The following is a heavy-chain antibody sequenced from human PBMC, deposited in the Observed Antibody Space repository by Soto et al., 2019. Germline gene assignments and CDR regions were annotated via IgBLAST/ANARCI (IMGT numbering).Heavy chain of an antibody. J-gene: IGHJ3*01. CDR3: ATRSGGGGAFDF. CDR2: ISSSGSTI. Sequence: EVQLVESGGGLVQPGGSLRLSCAASGFTFSTYEMNWVCQAPGKGLEWVSYISSSGSTIYYADSVKGRFTISRDNAKNSLYLQMNSVRAEDTAVYYCATRSGGGGAFDFWGQGTMVTVSS. V-gene: IGHV3-48*03. D-gene: IGHD3-10*01. CDR1: GFTFSTYE.